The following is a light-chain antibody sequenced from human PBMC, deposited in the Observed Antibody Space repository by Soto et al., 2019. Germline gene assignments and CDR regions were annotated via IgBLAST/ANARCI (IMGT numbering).Light chain of an antibody. Sequence: QPVLTQPPSASASLGASVKLTCTLSRGHNSYAIAWHQQQPEKGPRYLMKLNSDGSHSKGDGIPDRLSGSSSGAERYLTISSLQSEDEADYYCQTWSTDIRVFGGGTQLTVL. CDR1: RGHNSYA. J-gene: IGLJ3*02. CDR2: LNSDGSH. CDR3: QTWSTDIRV. V-gene: IGLV4-69*01.